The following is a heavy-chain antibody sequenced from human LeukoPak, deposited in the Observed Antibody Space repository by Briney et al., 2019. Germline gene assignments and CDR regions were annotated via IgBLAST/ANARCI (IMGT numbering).Heavy chain of an antibody. CDR3: ARVSSNSSSWYLDY. D-gene: IGHD6-13*01. V-gene: IGHV4-34*01. J-gene: IGHJ4*02. Sequence: SETLSLTCAVYGGSFSGYYWSWMRQPPGKGLEWIGEISHSGSTNYNPSLKSRVTISVDTSKNQFSLKLSSVTAADTAVYYCARVSSNSSSWYLDYWGQGTLVTVSS. CDR2: ISHSGST. CDR1: GGSFSGYY.